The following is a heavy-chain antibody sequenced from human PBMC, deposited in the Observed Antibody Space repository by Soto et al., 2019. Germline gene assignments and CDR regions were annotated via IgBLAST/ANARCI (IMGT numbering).Heavy chain of an antibody. Sequence: LSLTCTVSGGSITSSYWSWIRRAPGKGLEWIAYIYDTGISGYTPSTSYNPSLKSRVTMSVDTSKSQFPLKLTSVTAADTAVYYCARGEDAFFYYGLDVWGQGITVTVSS. CDR1: GGSITSSY. V-gene: IGHV4-59*01. CDR2: IYDTGISGYTPST. CDR3: ARGEDAFFYYGLDV. J-gene: IGHJ6*02.